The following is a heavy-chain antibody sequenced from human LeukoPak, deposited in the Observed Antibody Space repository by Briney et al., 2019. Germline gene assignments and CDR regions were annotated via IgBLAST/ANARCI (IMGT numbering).Heavy chain of an antibody. Sequence: SETLSLTCTVSGGSMSTYYWTWIRQPPAQGLEWNGFSYYTGSTNYNPSLKRRVTISVDTSKNQFSLKLSSVTAADTAVYYCAGMRITTPTVRTLDYWGQGTLVTVSS. D-gene: IGHD1-14*01. CDR1: GGSMSTYY. CDR3: AGMRITTPTVRTLDY. CDR2: SYYTGST. J-gene: IGHJ4*02. V-gene: IGHV4-59*01.